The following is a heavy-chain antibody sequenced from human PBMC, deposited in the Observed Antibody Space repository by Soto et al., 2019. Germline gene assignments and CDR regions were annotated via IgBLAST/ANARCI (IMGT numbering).Heavy chain of an antibody. V-gene: IGHV1-69*13. J-gene: IGHJ3*02. CDR1: GGTFSIYA. CDR3: ARDIETYDILTTHAFDI. Sequence: SVKVSCKASGGTFSIYAISCVLQSPLQWPEWMGGIIPIFGTPKYAQKFQGRVTITADESTSTAYMELNSLRSEDTAVYYCARDIETYDILTTHAFDIWGQGTMVTVSS. D-gene: IGHD3-9*01. CDR2: IIPIFGTP.